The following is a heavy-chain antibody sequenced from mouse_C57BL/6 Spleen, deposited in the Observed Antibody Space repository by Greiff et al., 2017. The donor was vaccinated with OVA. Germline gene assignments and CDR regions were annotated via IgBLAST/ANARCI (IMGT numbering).Heavy chain of an antibody. CDR1: GYTFTTYP. Sequence: VQLQESDAELVKPGASVKMSCKASGYTFTTYPIEWMKQNHGQSLEWIGNFHPYNDDTKYNEKFKGKATLTVEKSSSTVYLELSRLTSDDSAVYDGARGIYYDYDWYFDVWGTGTTVTVSS. CDR2: FHPYNDDT. D-gene: IGHD2-4*01. J-gene: IGHJ1*03. CDR3: ARGIYYDYDWYFDV. V-gene: IGHV1-47*01.